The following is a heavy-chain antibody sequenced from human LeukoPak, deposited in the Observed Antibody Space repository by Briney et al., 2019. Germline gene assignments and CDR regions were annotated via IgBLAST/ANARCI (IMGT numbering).Heavy chain of an antibody. V-gene: IGHV4-39*01. Sequence: SETLSLTCTVSGGSISSSSYYWGWIRQPPGKGLEWIGSIYYSGSTYYNPFLKSRVTISVDTSKNQFSLKLSSVTAADTAVYYCASAYYDFWSGYYRVYNWFDPWGQGTLVTVSS. D-gene: IGHD3-3*01. J-gene: IGHJ5*02. CDR2: IYYSGST. CDR1: GGSISSSSYY. CDR3: ASAYYDFWSGYYRVYNWFDP.